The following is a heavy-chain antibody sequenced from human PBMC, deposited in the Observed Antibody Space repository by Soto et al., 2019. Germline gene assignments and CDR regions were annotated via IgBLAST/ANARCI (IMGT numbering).Heavy chain of an antibody. CDR2: IYHSGST. V-gene: IGHV4-30-2*01. Sequence: PMSLTCAVSSAYISRGGYSWSWIRQPPGKGLEWIGYIYHSGSTYYNPSLKSRVTISVDRSKNQFSLKLSSVTAADTAVYYCARATWGFLSGYEYNRFDPWGQGNIVTVYS. CDR1: SAYISRGGYS. D-gene: IGHD3-3*01. CDR3: ARATWGFLSGYEYNRFDP. J-gene: IGHJ5*02.